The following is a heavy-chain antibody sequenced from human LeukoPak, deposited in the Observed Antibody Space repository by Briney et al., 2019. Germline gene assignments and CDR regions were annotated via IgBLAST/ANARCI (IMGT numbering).Heavy chain of an antibody. D-gene: IGHD6-13*01. CDR2: ISSSGGST. CDR3: AKRDGDSSSWYDPFDY. V-gene: IGHV3-23*01. Sequence: PGGSLRLSCAASGFTFSNYAVSWVRQAPGKGREWVSGISSSGGSTYYADSVKGRFTISRDNSKNTVYLQMSRLRAEDTAVYYCAKRDGDSSSWYDPFDYWGQGTLVTVSS. CDR1: GFTFSNYA. J-gene: IGHJ4*02.